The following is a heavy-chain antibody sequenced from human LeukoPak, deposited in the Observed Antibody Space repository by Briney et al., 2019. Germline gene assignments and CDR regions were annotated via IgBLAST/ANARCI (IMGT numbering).Heavy chain of an antibody. D-gene: IGHD5-18*01. CDR3: ASSRGYSYGLRFLFDY. CDR1: GYTFTGYY. CDR2: INPNSGGT. V-gene: IGHV1-2*02. J-gene: IGHJ4*02. Sequence: ASVKVSCKTSGYTFTGYYMHWVRQAPGQGLEWMGWINPNSGGTNYAQKFQGRVTMTRDTSISTAYMELSRLRSDDTAVYYCASSRGYSYGLRFLFDYWGQGTLVTVSS.